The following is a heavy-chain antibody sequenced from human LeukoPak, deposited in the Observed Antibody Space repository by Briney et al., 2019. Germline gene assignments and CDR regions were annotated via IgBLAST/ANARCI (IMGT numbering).Heavy chain of an antibody. V-gene: IGHV1-46*01. CDR1: GYTFTSYY. CDR2: INPSGGST. D-gene: IGHD3-22*01. CDR3: ARDPVRYYYDSSGYYDY. J-gene: IGHJ4*02. Sequence: ASVKVSCKASGYTFTSYYMHWVRQAPGQGLEWMGIINPSGGSTSYAQKFQGRVTMTRDTSTSTVYMELSSLRSEDTAAYYCARDPVRYYYDSSGYYDYWGQGTLVTVSS.